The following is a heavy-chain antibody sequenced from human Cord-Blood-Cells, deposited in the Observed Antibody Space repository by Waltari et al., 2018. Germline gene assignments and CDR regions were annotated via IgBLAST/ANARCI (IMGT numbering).Heavy chain of an antibody. V-gene: IGHV4-34*01. CDR1: GGSFSGYY. CDR3: ARGLLNWGSMRRQYWYFDL. D-gene: IGHD7-27*01. Sequence: QVQLQQWGAGLLKPSETLSLTCAVYGGSFSGYYWSWIRQPPGKGLEWIGEINHSGRTNYNPSHKSRVTISVDTSKNQFSLKLSSVTAADTAVYYCARGLLNWGSMRRQYWYFDLWGRGTLVTVSS. CDR2: INHSGRT. J-gene: IGHJ2*01.